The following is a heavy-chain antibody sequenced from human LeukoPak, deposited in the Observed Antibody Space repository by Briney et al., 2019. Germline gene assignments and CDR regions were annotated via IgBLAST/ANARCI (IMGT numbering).Heavy chain of an antibody. V-gene: IGHV1-2*02. CDR3: ARVSYYYDSSGYYRFDY. CDR2: INPNSGGT. CDR1: GYTFTGYY. Sequence: ASVKVSCKASGYTFTGYYMHWVRQAPGQGLEWMGWINPNSGGTNYAQKFQGRVTMTRDTSISTAYMELSRLRSDDTAVYYCARVSYYYDSSGYYRFDYWGQGTLDTVSS. D-gene: IGHD3-22*01. J-gene: IGHJ4*02.